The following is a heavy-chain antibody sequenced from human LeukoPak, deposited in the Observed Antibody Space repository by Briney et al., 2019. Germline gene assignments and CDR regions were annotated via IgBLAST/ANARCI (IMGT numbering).Heavy chain of an antibody. V-gene: IGHV4-59*01. Sequence: PSGTLSLTCTVSGGSFEHYFWSWIRQPPGKGLEWIGYVYYSGSTDYSPSLKSRLTISADTSKNQFSLKLSSVTAADTAVHYCASHRRSHGSEYWGQGTLVTVSS. J-gene: IGHJ4*02. CDR3: ASHRRSHGSEY. D-gene: IGHD3-10*01. CDR2: VYYSGST. CDR1: GGSFEHYF.